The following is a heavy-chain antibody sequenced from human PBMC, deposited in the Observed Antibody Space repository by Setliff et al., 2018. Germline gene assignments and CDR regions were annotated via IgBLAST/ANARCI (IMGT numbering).Heavy chain of an antibody. CDR3: ARVASDTAMVHDY. J-gene: IGHJ4*02. CDR2: INPNSGNT. Sequence: ASVKVSCKASGYTFTSYAMNWVRQAPGQGLEWMGWINPNSGNTDYAQKFQGRVTITRDTSASTAYMELSSLRSEDTAVYYCARVASDTAMVHDYWGQGTLVTVSS. V-gene: IGHV1-3*01. D-gene: IGHD5-18*01. CDR1: GYTFTSYA.